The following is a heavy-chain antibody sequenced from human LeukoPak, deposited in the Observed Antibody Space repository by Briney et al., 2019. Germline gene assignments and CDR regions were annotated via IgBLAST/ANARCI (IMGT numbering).Heavy chain of an antibody. CDR3: ARMAMDPAMVTNFFDL. V-gene: IGHV1-46*01. J-gene: IGHJ4*02. Sequence: ASVKVFCKASGYTFTDYYMYWVRQAPGQGPECMGVIHPSGGGTTYAQKFQGRVTLTKDTATSTVYIELSSLRSDDTAVYYCARMAMDPAMVTNFFDLWGQGTLLIVSA. CDR2: IHPSGGGT. D-gene: IGHD5-18*01. CDR1: GYTFTDYY.